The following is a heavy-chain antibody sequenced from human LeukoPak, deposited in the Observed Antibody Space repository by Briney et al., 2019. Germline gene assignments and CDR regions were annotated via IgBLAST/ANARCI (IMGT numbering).Heavy chain of an antibody. V-gene: IGHV3-48*01. Sequence: GGSLRLSCAASGFTFSSYSMNWVRQAPGKGLEWVSYISSSSSTIYYADSVKGRFTISRDNAKNSLYLQMNSLRAEDTAVYYCARGRRQLAYWGQGTLVTVSS. D-gene: IGHD6-13*01. CDR3: ARGRRQLAY. CDR2: ISSSSSTI. J-gene: IGHJ4*02. CDR1: GFTFSSYS.